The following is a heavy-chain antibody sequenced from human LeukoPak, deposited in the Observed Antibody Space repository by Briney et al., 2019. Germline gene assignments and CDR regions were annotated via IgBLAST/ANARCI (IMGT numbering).Heavy chain of an antibody. V-gene: IGHV4-34*01. J-gene: IGHJ3*02. D-gene: IGHD1-26*01. CDR1: GGSFSGYY. Sequence: SETLSLTCAVCGGSFSGYYWSWIRQPPGKGLEWIGEINHSGSTNYNPSLKSRVTISVDTSKNQFSLKLSSVTAADTAVYYCARGVVGATTERAFDIWGQGTMVTVSS. CDR3: ARGVVGATTERAFDI. CDR2: INHSGST.